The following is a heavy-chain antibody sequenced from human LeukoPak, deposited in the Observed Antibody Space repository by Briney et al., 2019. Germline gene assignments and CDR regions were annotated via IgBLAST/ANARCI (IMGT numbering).Heavy chain of an antibody. CDR3: ARGGYGSGTYYFDY. CDR2: IYTSGST. J-gene: IGHJ4*02. Sequence: SETLSLTCTVSGGSISSYYWSWIRQPAGKGLEWIGRIYTSGSTNYNPSLKSRVTISVDTSKNHFSLKLSSVTAADTAVYYCARGGYGSGTYYFDYWGQGTLVTVSS. V-gene: IGHV4-4*07. D-gene: IGHD3-10*01. CDR1: GGSISSYY.